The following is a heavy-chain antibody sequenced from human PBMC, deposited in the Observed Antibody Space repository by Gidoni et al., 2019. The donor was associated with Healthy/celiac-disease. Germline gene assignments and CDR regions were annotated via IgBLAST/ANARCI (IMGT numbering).Heavy chain of an antibody. Sequence: EVQLLASGGGLVQPGGSLRLSCAASGSTFSSYAMSWVRQAPGKGLEWVSAISGSGGSTYYADSVKGRFTISRDNSKNTLYLQMNSLRAEDTAVYYCAKDRSSGWYPYYFDYWGQGTLVTVSS. CDR3: AKDRSSGWYPYYFDY. V-gene: IGHV3-23*01. D-gene: IGHD6-19*01. CDR2: ISGSGGST. J-gene: IGHJ4*02. CDR1: GSTFSSYA.